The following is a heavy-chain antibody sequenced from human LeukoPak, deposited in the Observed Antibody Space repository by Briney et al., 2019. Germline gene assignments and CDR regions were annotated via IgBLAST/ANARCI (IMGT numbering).Heavy chain of an antibody. J-gene: IGHJ6*03. CDR3: ARVTYYDFWSGYYYYYYYMDV. V-gene: IGHV4-59*01. Sequence: SETLSLTCTVSGGSISSYYWSWIRQPPGKGLEWIGYIYYSGSTNYNPSLKSRVTISVDTSKNQFSLKLSSVTAADTAVYYCARVTYYDFWSGYYYYYYYMDVWGKGTTVTVS. CDR1: GGSISSYY. D-gene: IGHD3-3*01. CDR2: IYYSGST.